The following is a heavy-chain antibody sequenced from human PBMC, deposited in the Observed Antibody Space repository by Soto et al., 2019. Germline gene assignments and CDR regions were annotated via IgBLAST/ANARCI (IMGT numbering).Heavy chain of an antibody. J-gene: IGHJ3*02. D-gene: IGHD4-17*01. V-gene: IGHV4-34*01. CDR2: INHGGST. Sequence: PSETLSLTCTVSGGSFSGYYWNWLRQSPGKGLEWIGKINHGGSTNYNPSLKSRVTISVDTSRNQVSLRLGFVTAADTGIYYCARAYDYRVPRDAFDTWGQGTMVPVSS. CDR1: GGSFSGYY. CDR3: ARAYDYRVPRDAFDT.